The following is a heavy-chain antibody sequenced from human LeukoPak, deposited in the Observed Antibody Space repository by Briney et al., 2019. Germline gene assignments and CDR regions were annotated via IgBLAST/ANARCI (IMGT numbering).Heavy chain of an antibody. J-gene: IGHJ4*02. Sequence: GGSLTLSCAASGFTFSNYAMSWVRQAPGKGLEWVSGSGSSTYYADSVKGRFTISRDNSKNTLYLQMNSLRAEDTAVYYCAKDLRYLSYWGQGTLVTVSS. CDR3: AKDLRYLSY. CDR1: GFTFSNYA. CDR2: SGSST. V-gene: IGHV3-23*01. D-gene: IGHD3-9*01.